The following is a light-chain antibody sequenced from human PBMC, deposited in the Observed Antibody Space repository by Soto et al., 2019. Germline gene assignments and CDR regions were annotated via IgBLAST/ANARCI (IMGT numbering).Light chain of an antibody. CDR2: GSS. Sequence: EIVLTPSPGPLSLSPGERASLSCRASQTVSSNYLAWCQQRPGQAPSLLIYGSSTRATGIPDRFSFIGSGTDFTLTIRILEPEDSALYFCQQYGSSPTGTFGQGTKVDIK. CDR1: QTVSSNY. J-gene: IGKJ1*01. CDR3: QQYGSSPTGT. V-gene: IGKV3-20*01.